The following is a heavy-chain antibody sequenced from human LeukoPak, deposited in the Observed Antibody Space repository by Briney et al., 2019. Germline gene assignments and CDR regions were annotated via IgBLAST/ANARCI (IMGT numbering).Heavy chain of an antibody. CDR1: GGSISSGGYS. V-gene: IGHV4-61*02. Sequence: SETLSLTCAVSGGSISSGGYSWSWIRQPPGKGLEWIGRIYTSGSTNYNPSLKSRVTMSVDTSKNQFSLKLSSVTAADTAVYYCARDFDELLRFNWFDPWGQGTLVTVSS. CDR2: IYTSGST. J-gene: IGHJ5*02. D-gene: IGHD1-26*01. CDR3: ARDFDELLRFNWFDP.